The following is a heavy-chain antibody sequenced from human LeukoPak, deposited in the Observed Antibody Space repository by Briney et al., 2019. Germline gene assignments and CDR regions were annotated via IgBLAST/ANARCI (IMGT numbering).Heavy chain of an antibody. CDR2: ISSSSSYI. V-gene: IGHV3-21*01. D-gene: IGHD4-17*01. CDR3: VRSTVTTSYFDY. Sequence: GGSLRLSCAASTFTFSSYSMNWVRQAPGKGLEWLSSISSSSSYIYYADSVKGRFTISRDNAKNSLYLQMNSLRAEDTAVYYCVRSTVTTSYFDYWGQGTLVTVSS. CDR1: TFTFSSYS. J-gene: IGHJ4*02.